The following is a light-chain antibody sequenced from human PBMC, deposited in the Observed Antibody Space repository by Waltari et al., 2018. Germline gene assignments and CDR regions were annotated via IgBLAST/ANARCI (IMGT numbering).Light chain of an antibody. Sequence: DIVMNQSPDSLAVSLGERAPTNCKSRQIVLYNSNNKNYLAWYQQKPGQPPKRLIYWASTRESGVPDRFSGSGSGTDFTLTISSLQAEDVAVYYCQQYYSTPFYSFGQGTKLEIK. J-gene: IGKJ2*03. CDR1: QIVLYNSNNKNY. V-gene: IGKV4-1*01. CDR2: WAS. CDR3: QQYYSTPFYS.